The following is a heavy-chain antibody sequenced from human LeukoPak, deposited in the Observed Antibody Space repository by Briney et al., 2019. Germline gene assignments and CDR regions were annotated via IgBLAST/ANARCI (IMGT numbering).Heavy chain of an antibody. Sequence: GGSLRVSCAASGFTFSNTWMSWVRQAPGKGLECVGRIKIKIDGATADYAAPVKGRFTISRDDSKDTLYLQMNSLKTEDTAVYYCTTEWYYRARDWGQGNLVPVSS. J-gene: IGHJ4*02. CDR2: IKIKIDGATA. CDR1: GFTFSNTW. D-gene: IGHD3-10*01. V-gene: IGHV3-15*01. CDR3: TTEWYYRARD.